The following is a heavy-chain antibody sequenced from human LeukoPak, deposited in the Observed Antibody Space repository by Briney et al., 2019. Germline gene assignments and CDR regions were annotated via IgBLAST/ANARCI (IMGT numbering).Heavy chain of an antibody. Sequence: PSETLSLTCTVSRGSISSGTSYWGWIRQPPGKGLEWIGSIFYGGSTYYNPSLKSRVTMSVDMSKNQFPLKLSSVAAADTAVYYCARHDTGIAVAVSDAFDIWGQGTMVTVSS. V-gene: IGHV4-39*01. D-gene: IGHD6-19*01. J-gene: IGHJ3*02. CDR2: IFYGGST. CDR1: RGSISSGTSY. CDR3: ARHDTGIAVAVSDAFDI.